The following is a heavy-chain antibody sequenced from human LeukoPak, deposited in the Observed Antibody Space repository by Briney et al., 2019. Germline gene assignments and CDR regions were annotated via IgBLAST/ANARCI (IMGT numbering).Heavy chain of an antibody. Sequence: ASVKVSCKASGYTFTGYYMHWVRQAPGQGLEWMGWINPKSGGTNYAQKFQGRVTMTRDTSISTAYMELSGLRSDATAVYYCARHYSSGWYSDWGQGTLVTVSS. V-gene: IGHV1-2*02. CDR2: INPKSGGT. D-gene: IGHD6-19*01. CDR1: GYTFTGYY. J-gene: IGHJ4*02. CDR3: ARHYSSGWYSD.